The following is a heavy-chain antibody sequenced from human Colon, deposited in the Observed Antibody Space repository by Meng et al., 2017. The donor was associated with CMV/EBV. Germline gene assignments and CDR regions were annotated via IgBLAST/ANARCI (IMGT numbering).Heavy chain of an antibody. Sequence: LPETAPGLVNPSETLSLTCTVSGGSISSSSYYWGWIRQPPGKGLEWIGSIYYSGSTYYNPSLKSRVTISVDTSKNQFSLKLSSVTAADTAVYYCARAAAAGEYYFDYWGQGTLVTVSS. V-gene: IGHV4-39*07. CDR2: IYYSGST. CDR3: ARAAAAGEYYFDY. D-gene: IGHD6-13*01. CDR1: GGSISSSSYY. J-gene: IGHJ4*02.